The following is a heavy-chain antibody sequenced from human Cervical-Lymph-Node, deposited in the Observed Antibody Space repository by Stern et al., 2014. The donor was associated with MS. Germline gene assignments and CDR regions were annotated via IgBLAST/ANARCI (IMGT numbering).Heavy chain of an antibody. J-gene: IGHJ4*02. CDR1: GYSFTANW. Sequence: VQLVESGAEVKKPGESLKISCKGSGYSFTANWIAWVRQMPGKGLEWMGIIYPGDSDTRYSRSFKGQVTISADKSISTAYLQWSSLKASDTAMYYCARDYGDYAFDYWGQGTLVTVSS. V-gene: IGHV5-51*01. CDR3: ARDYGDYAFDY. CDR2: IYPGDSDT. D-gene: IGHD4-17*01.